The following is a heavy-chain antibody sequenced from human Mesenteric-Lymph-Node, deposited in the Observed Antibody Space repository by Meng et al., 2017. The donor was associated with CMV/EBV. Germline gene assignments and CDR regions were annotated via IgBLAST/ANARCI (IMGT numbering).Heavy chain of an antibody. CDR1: GYTFTSYG. Sequence: ASVKVSCKASGYTFTSYGISWVRQAPGQGLEWMGWINPNSGGTNYAQKFQGRVTMTRDTSISTAYMELSRLRSDDTAVYYCARDLSGDAFDIWGQGTMVTVSS. V-gene: IGHV1-2*02. J-gene: IGHJ3*02. CDR3: ARDLSGDAFDI. CDR2: INPNSGGT. D-gene: IGHD7-27*01.